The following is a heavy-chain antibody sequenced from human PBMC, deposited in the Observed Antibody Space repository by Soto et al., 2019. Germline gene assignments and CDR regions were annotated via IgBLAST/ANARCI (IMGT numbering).Heavy chain of an antibody. D-gene: IGHD3-22*01. CDR2: IIPIFGTA. CDR1: GGTFSSYA. Sequence: SVKVSCKASGGTFSSYAISWVRQAPGQGLEWMGRIIPIFGTANYAQKFQGRVTITADESTSTAYMELSSLRSEDTAVYYCVTLGYYYDSSGSMDYWGQGTLVTVSS. CDR3: VTLGYYYDSSGSMDY. J-gene: IGHJ4*02. V-gene: IGHV1-69*13.